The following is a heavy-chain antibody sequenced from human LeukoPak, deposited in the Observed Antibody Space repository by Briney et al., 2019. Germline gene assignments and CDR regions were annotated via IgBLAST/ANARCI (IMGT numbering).Heavy chain of an antibody. Sequence: GGSLRLSCAASRFTFSSYWMSWVRQAPGKGLEWLAHIKPDESRIFYADSVKGRFALSRDNAKNSVHLQMNSLRAEDTAVYFCARLILWETSNAFDIWGQGTMVTVSS. D-gene: IGHD1-26*01. V-gene: IGHV3-7*03. CDR2: IKPDESRI. J-gene: IGHJ3*02. CDR1: RFTFSSYW. CDR3: ARLILWETSNAFDI.